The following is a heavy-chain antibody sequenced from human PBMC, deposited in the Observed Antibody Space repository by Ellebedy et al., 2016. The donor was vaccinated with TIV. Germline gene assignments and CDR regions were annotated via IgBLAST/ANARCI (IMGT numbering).Heavy chain of an antibody. CDR2: INQDGSEK. CDR1: GFSFRSYW. CDR3: ARDGSYGDYRSPTHAPEI. Sequence: GESLKISCAASGFSFRSYWMSWVRQAPGKGLEWVANINQDGSEKYYVDSVKGRLTISRDNAKNSLYLQMNSLRAEGTAMYFCARDGSYGDYRSPTHAPEIWGQGTMVTVSS. D-gene: IGHD4-17*01. J-gene: IGHJ3*02. V-gene: IGHV3-7*01.